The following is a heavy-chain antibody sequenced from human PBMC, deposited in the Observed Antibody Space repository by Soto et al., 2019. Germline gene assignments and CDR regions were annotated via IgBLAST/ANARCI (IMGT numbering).Heavy chain of an antibody. CDR3: ASRKYNLGYYFDY. CDR1: GVSISSYY. Sequence: SDTLSLTCTVSGVSISSYYWSWIRQPPGKGLEWIGYIYYSGSTNYNPSLKSRVTISVDTSKNQFSLKLSSVTAADTAVYYCASRKYNLGYYFDYWGQGTLVTVSS. D-gene: IGHD1-20*01. CDR2: IYYSGST. V-gene: IGHV4-59*08. J-gene: IGHJ4*02.